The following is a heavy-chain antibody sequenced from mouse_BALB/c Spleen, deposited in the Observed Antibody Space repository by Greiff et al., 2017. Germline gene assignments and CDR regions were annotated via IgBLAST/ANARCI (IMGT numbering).Heavy chain of an antibody. CDR3: ARDYVHYYAMDY. CDR1: GFNIKDTY. D-gene: IGHD2-4*01. V-gene: IGHV14-3*02. Sequence: EVQVVESGAELVKPGASVKLSCTASGFNIKDTYMHWVKQRPEQGLEWIGRIDPANGNTKYDPKFQGKATITADTSSNTAYLQLSSLTSEDTAVYYCARDYVHYYAMDYWGQGTSVTVSS. CDR2: IDPANGNT. J-gene: IGHJ4*01.